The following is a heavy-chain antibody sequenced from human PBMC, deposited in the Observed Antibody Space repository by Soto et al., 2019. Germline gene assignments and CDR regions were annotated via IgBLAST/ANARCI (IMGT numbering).Heavy chain of an antibody. Sequence: SETLSLTCAVYGGSFSGYSWNWIRQPPGQGLEWIGEINHRGTTSYSPSLKSRVTLSVDASKNQFSLTLTSVTAADTAVYYCASTEKDCSGGSCQSRGFDYWGQGTLVTVSS. J-gene: IGHJ4*02. D-gene: IGHD2-15*01. CDR1: GGSFSGYS. V-gene: IGHV4-34*01. CDR3: ASTEKDCSGGSCQSRGFDY. CDR2: INHRGTT.